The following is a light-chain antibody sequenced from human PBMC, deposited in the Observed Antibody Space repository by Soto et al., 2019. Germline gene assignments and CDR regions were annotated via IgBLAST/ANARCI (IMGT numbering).Light chain of an antibody. J-gene: IGLJ1*01. CDR1: SSNIGRGP. CDR2: NNN. CDR3: AAWDDSLNGLYV. Sequence: QSVLTQPPSASGTPGQRVTISCSGSSSNIGRGPVNWYQQLPGTAPKLLIYNNNQWPSVVPDRFSGSKSGTSASLAISGLPSEDEADYYCAAWDDSLNGLYVFGSGTKLTVL. V-gene: IGLV1-44*01.